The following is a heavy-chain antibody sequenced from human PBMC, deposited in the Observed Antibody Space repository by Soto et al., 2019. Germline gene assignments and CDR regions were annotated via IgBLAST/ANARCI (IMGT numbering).Heavy chain of an antibody. Sequence: QVQLVESGGGVVQPGGSLRLSCTASGFTLSSYGMHWVRQAPGKGLEWVAFISYDGSYQYYADSVKGRFTISSDNSKSKLYLRMTSLRAEDTAIYYCNRRVYYGMDVWGQGTTVIVSS. CDR2: ISYDGSYQ. V-gene: IGHV3-30*03. J-gene: IGHJ6*02. CDR1: GFTLSSYG. CDR3: NRRVYYGMDV.